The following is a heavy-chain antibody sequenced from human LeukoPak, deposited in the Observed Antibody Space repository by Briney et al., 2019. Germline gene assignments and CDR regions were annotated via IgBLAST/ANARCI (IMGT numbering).Heavy chain of an antibody. J-gene: IGHJ6*03. CDR2: ISWNSGSI. Sequence: GGSLSLSCAASGFTFDDYAMHWVRQAPGKGLEWVSGISWNSGSIGYADSVKGRFTISRDNAKNSLYLQMNSLRAEDTALYYCAKSPRYCSSTSCSESHYYYYMDVWGKGTTVTVSS. V-gene: IGHV3-9*01. CDR3: AKSPRYCSSTSCSESHYYYYMDV. D-gene: IGHD2-2*01. CDR1: GFTFDDYA.